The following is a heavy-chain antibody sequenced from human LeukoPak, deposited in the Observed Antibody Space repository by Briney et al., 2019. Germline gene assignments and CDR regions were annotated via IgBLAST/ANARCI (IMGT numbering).Heavy chain of an antibody. Sequence: GGSLRLSCAASGFTFSSYAMSWVRQAPGKGLEWVSAISGTGSSTYYADSVKGRFTISRDNAKNSLYLQMNSLRAEDTAVYYCARRYYYDSSGYYPFDYWGQGTLVTVSS. D-gene: IGHD3-22*01. CDR3: ARRYYYDSSGYYPFDY. J-gene: IGHJ4*02. CDR2: ISGTGSST. V-gene: IGHV3-23*01. CDR1: GFTFSSYA.